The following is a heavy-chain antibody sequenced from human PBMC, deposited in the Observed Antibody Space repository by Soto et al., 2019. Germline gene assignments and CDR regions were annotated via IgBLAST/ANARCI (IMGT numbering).Heavy chain of an antibody. CDR1: GGSISSYY. J-gene: IGHJ2*01. V-gene: IGHV4-59*08. Sequence: QVQLQESGPGLVKPSETLSLTCTVSGGSISSYYWSWIRQPPGKGLEWIGYIYYSGSTNYNPSLKXXVXISVDTSKNQFSLKLSSVTAADTAVYYCARHGYYVPYWYFDLWGRGTLVTVSS. CDR2: IYYSGST. D-gene: IGHD3-10*02. CDR3: ARHGYYVPYWYFDL.